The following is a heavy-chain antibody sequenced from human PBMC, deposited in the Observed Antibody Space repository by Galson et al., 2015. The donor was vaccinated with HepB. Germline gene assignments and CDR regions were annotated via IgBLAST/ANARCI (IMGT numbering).Heavy chain of an antibody. CDR3: ARVCTGGNCYSVWNFDY. Sequence: SLRLSCAASGFTFSNYNMNWVRQAPGKGLEWVSYISSSGDIIYYADSLKGRFTISRDNAKNSLYLQMNSLRAEDTAVYFCARVCTGGNCYSVWNFDYWGQGTLVAVSS. V-gene: IGHV3-48*01. J-gene: IGHJ4*02. CDR1: GFTFSNYN. D-gene: IGHD2-15*01. CDR2: ISSSGDII.